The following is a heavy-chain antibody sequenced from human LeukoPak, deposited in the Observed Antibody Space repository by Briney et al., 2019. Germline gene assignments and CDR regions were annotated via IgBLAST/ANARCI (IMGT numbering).Heavy chain of an antibody. CDR3: ARRGVSPGEFQH. J-gene: IGHJ1*01. D-gene: IGHD3-10*01. Sequence: PSETLSLTCTVSGGSISSSSYYWGWIRQPPGKGLEWIGSIYYSGSTYYNPSLKSRVTISVDTSKNQFSLKLSSVTAADTAVYYCARRGVSPGEFQHWDQGTLVTVSS. CDR1: GGSISSSSYY. V-gene: IGHV4-39*01. CDR2: IYYSGST.